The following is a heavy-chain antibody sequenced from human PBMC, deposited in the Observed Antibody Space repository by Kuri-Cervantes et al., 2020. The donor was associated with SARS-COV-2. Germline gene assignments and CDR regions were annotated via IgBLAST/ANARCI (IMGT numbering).Heavy chain of an antibody. J-gene: IGHJ4*02. CDR2: IYTSGST. Sequence: SETLSLTCTVSGGSISSSSYYWSWIRQPAGKGLEWIGRIYTSGSTNYNPSLKSRVTMSVDTSKNQFSLKLSSVTAADTAVYYCAHFQTYYDFWSGYPVDYWGQGTLVTFSS. V-gene: IGHV4-61*02. D-gene: IGHD3-3*01. CDR1: GGSISSSSYY. CDR3: AHFQTYYDFWSGYPVDY.